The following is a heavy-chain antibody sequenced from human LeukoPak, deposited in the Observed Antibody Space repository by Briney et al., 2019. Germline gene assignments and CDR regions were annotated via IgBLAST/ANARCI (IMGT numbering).Heavy chain of an antibody. D-gene: IGHD2-8*01. CDR1: GFTFSSNG. J-gene: IGHJ4*02. CDR2: IPNGGSNQ. Sequence: GGSLRLSCEASGFTFSSNGMHWVRQAPGKGLEWVAFIPNGGSNQFYADSVEGRFTISRDNSKNTLHIQMNRLRPEDTAVYYCAKDFYTNSYYFDYWGQGTVVTVSS. CDR3: AKDFYTNSYYFDY. V-gene: IGHV3-30*02.